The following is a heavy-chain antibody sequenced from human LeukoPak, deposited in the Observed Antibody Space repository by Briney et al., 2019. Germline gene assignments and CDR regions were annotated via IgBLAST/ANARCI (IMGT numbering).Heavy chain of an antibody. CDR2: IYPGDSDI. CDR1: GYSFTSYW. CDR3: ASSFSSSSTFDY. J-gene: IGHJ4*02. D-gene: IGHD6-6*01. V-gene: IGHV5-51*01. Sequence: GESLKISCKGSGYSFTSYWSGWVRQMPGKDLEWMGIIYPGDSDIRYSPSFQGQVTISADKSINTAYLQWSSLKASDTAMYYCASSFSSSSTFDYWSQGTLVTVSP.